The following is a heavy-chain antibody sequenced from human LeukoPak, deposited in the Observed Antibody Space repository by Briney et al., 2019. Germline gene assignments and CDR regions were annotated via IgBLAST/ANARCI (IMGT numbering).Heavy chain of an antibody. CDR2: IYYSGST. CDR1: GGSVSSGGYY. D-gene: IGHD3-22*01. V-gene: IGHV4-31*03. CDR3: ARDLDSSGFDY. J-gene: IGHJ4*02. Sequence: SETLSLTCTVSGGSVSSGGYYWSWIRQHPGKGLEWIGYIYYSGSTYYNPSLKSRVTISVDTSKNQFSLKLSSVTAADTAVYYCARDLDSSGFDYWGQGTLVTVSS.